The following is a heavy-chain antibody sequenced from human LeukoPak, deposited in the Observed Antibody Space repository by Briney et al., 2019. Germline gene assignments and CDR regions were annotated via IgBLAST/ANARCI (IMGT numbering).Heavy chain of an antibody. CDR2: ISGSGGST. Sequence: GGSLRLSCAASGFTFSSYAMSWVRQAPGKGLEWVSAISGSGGSTYYADSVKGRFTISRDNSKNTLYLQMNSLRAEDTAVYYCAKDLPNSSGWIDAFDIWGQGTMVTVSS. CDR1: GFTFSSYA. D-gene: IGHD6-19*01. CDR3: AKDLPNSSGWIDAFDI. J-gene: IGHJ3*02. V-gene: IGHV3-23*01.